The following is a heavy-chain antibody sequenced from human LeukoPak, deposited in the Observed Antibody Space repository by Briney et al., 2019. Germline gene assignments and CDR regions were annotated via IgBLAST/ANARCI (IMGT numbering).Heavy chain of an antibody. CDR2: ISYSGGS. D-gene: IGHD3-22*01. CDR1: GGSISSYY. J-gene: IGHJ4*02. V-gene: IGHV4-59*08. Sequence: PSETLSLTCTVSGGSISSYYWSWVQQPPGEGLEWVGYISYSGGSTYNPSLKRRVTISIDTSKNQFSLRLSSVTAADTALYYCARVGDTSGYYYYFDYWGQGTLVTVSS. CDR3: ARVGDTSGYYYYFDY.